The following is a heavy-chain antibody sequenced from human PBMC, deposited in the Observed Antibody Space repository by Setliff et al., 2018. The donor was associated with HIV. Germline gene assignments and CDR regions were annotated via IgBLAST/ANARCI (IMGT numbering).Heavy chain of an antibody. CDR1: GYSISSGYY. D-gene: IGHD5-18*01. CDR2: MYHSGST. J-gene: IGHJ5*02. Sequence: PSETLSLTCGVSGYSISSGYYWGWIRQPPGKGLEWIGSMYHSGSTYYNPSIKSRVTISLDKNQFSLNLRFVTAADTAFYYCARQGYIYGYPLNWFDPWGQGTLVTVSS. V-gene: IGHV4-38-2*01. CDR3: ARQGYIYGYPLNWFDP.